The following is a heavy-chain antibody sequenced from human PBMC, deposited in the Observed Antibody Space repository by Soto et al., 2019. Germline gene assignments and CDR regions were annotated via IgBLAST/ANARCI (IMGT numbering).Heavy chain of an antibody. Sequence: QVQLQESGPGLAKPSETLSLTCTVSGGSISSYYWSWIRQPPGKGLEWIGYIYYSGSTNYNPSLKSRVTISVDTSKNQFSLKLSSVTAADTAVYYCARAPRGNYGYPSYFDYWGQGTLVTVSS. J-gene: IGHJ4*02. CDR1: GGSISSYY. CDR3: ARAPRGNYGYPSYFDY. CDR2: IYYSGST. D-gene: IGHD3-10*01. V-gene: IGHV4-59*01.